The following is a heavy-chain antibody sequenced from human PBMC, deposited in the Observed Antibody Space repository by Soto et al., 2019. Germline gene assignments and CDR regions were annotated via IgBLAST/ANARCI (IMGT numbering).Heavy chain of an antibody. CDR2: INQDGSEM. Sequence: PGGSLRLSWAASGCTLSSYWMHWISQAPGKGLEWVANINQDGSEMYYVGSVKGRFTISRDNARNSLYLQMNSLRDEDTGLYYCAREIAGYGSYWGQGTLVTVSS. V-gene: IGHV3-7*01. D-gene: IGHD5-12*01. CDR3: AREIAGYGSY. J-gene: IGHJ4*02. CDR1: GCTLSSYW.